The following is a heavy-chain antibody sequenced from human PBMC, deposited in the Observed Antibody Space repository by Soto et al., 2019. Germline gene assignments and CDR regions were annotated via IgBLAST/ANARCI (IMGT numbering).Heavy chain of an antibody. D-gene: IGHD3-3*01. CDR2: IWYDGSNK. CDR3: ARERVEYYDFWSGYYGSHYYYMDV. J-gene: IGHJ6*03. CDR1: GFTFSSYG. Sequence: PGGSLRLSCAASGFTFSSYGMHWVRQAPGKGLEWVAVIWYDGSNKYYADSVKGRFTISRDNSKNTLYLQMNSLRAEDTAVYYCARERVEYYDFWSGYYGSHYYYMDVWGKGTTVTVSS. V-gene: IGHV3-33*01.